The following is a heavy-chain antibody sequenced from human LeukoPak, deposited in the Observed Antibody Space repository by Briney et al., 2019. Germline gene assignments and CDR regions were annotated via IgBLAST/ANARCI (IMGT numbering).Heavy chain of an antibody. D-gene: IGHD3-9*01. V-gene: IGHV1-69*13. J-gene: IGHJ5*02. Sequence: GASVKVSCKASGGTFSSYAISWVRQAPGQGLEWMGGIIPIFGTANYAQKFQGRVTITADESTSTAYMELSSLRSEDTAVYYCARMDDILTGYNPRGQGTLVTVSS. CDR3: ARMDDILTGYNP. CDR2: IIPIFGTA. CDR1: GGTFSSYA.